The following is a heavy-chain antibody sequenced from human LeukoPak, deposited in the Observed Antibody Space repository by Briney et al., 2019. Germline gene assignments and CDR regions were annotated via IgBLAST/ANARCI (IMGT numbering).Heavy chain of an antibody. J-gene: IGHJ4*02. D-gene: IGHD3-22*01. CDR3: AREYYYDSSGYYEDY. CDR1: GGSISSYY. Sequence: SETLSPTCTVSGGSISSYYWSWIRQPAGKGLEWIGRIYTSGSTNYNPSLKSRVTMSVDTSKNQFSLKLSSVTAADTAVYYCAREYYYDSSGYYEDYWGQGTLVTVSS. V-gene: IGHV4-4*07. CDR2: IYTSGST.